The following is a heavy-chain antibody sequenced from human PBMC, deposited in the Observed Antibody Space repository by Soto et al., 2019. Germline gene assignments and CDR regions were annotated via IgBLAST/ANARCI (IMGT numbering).Heavy chain of an antibody. CDR1: GFTFSSYS. CDR3: AREAIFGVVIISTEYYYYGMDV. J-gene: IGHJ6*02. CDR2: ISSSSSTI. Sequence: GGSLRLSCAASGFTFSSYSMNWVRQAPGKGLEWVSYISSSSSTIYYADSVKGRFTISRDNAKNSLYLQMNSLRDEDTAVYYCAREAIFGVVIISTEYYYYGMDVWGQGTTVTVSS. V-gene: IGHV3-48*02. D-gene: IGHD3-3*01.